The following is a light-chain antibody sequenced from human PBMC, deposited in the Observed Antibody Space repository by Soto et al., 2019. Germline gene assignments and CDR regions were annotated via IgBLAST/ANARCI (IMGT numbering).Light chain of an antibody. Sequence: IQMTQSPSSLSASVGDRVTITCRATQDISYDLAWYQQKQGKVPKLLIYGASTLQSGVPSRFSGSGSGTDFTLTISCLQSEDFATYYCQQYYSFPLTFGQGTRLEI. J-gene: IGKJ5*01. CDR2: GAS. CDR3: QQYYSFPLT. V-gene: IGKV1-27*01. CDR1: QDISYD.